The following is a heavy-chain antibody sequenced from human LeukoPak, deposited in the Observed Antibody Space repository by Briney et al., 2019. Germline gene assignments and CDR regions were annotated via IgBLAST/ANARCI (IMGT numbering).Heavy chain of an antibody. J-gene: IGHJ4*02. Sequence: RASVTVSCKASGYTFTSYGISWVRQAPGQGLEWMGWISAYNGNTNYAQKLQGRVTMTEDTSTDTAYMELSSLRSEDTAVYYCATVPGGDYYDSSGYLRWGQGTLVTVSS. D-gene: IGHD3-22*01. CDR3: ATVPGGDYYDSSGYLR. CDR2: ISAYNGNT. CDR1: GYTFTSYG. V-gene: IGHV1-18*01.